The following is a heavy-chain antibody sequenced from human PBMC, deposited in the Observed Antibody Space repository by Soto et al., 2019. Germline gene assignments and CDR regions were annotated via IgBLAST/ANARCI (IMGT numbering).Heavy chain of an antibody. V-gene: IGHV2-5*01. CDR3: ARSGHNSGFFYYDY. Sequence: QITLKESGPTLVKVTQTVTLTCTFSGFSLSSTGVGVGWIRQPPGKALEGLALINWNDDKRYNPSLKSRLTITKDTTKNQVVLTMTNMDPVDTATYYCARSGHNSGFFYYDYWGQGTLVTVSS. CDR1: GFSLSSTGVG. D-gene: IGHD3-22*01. J-gene: IGHJ4*02. CDR2: INWNDDK.